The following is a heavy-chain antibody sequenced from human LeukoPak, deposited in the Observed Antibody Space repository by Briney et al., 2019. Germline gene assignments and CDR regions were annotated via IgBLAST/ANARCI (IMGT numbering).Heavy chain of an antibody. CDR3: VRESWSYRPIDF. J-gene: IGHJ4*02. V-gene: IGHV3-21*01. Sequence: GGSLRLSCAASSFTFSSYTMNWVRQAPGKGLEWVSSISSSGSYIYYRDSVKGRFTISRDNAENSLYLEMNSLRVDDTAIYYCVRESWSYRPIDFWGQGTLVMVSS. CDR1: SFTFSSYT. D-gene: IGHD3-10*01. CDR2: ISSSGSYI.